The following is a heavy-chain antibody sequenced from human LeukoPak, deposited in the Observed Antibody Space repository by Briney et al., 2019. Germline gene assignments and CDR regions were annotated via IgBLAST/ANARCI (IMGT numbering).Heavy chain of an antibody. CDR1: GFTFSSYG. CDR3: AREERGWFDP. Sequence: GGSLRLSCAASGFTFSSYGMHWVRQAPGKGLEWVAFIRYDGSNKYYADSVKGRFTISRDNSKNTLYLQMNTLRAEDTAVYYCAREERGWFDPWGQGTLVTVSS. V-gene: IGHV3-30*02. J-gene: IGHJ5*02. CDR2: IRYDGSNK. D-gene: IGHD1-1*01.